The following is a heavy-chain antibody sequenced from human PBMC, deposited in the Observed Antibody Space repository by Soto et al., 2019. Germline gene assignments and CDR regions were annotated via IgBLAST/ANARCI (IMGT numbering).Heavy chain of an antibody. Sequence: SLRLSCVAPGFSFDDFVMNWVRQRPGKGPEWVSSVSWNSGAKLYADSVKGRFAISRDSAKKSVYLQMNSLRPDDTAFYYCAKGVATAVPALDYWGQGTLVTVS. CDR2: VSWNSGAK. V-gene: IGHV3-9*01. CDR1: GFSFDDFV. CDR3: AKGVATAVPALDY. J-gene: IGHJ4*02. D-gene: IGHD2-21*02.